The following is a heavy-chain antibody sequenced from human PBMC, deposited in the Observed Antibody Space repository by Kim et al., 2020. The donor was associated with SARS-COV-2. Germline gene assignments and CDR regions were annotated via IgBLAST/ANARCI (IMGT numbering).Heavy chain of an antibody. CDR3: ARLPYYYDSSGYQAAFDY. CDR2: INPISGGT. Sequence: ASVKVSCKASGYTFTGYYMHCVRQAPGQGLEWMGWINPISGGTNYAQKFQGRVTLTRDTSISTAYMELSRPRSDDTAVYYCARLPYYYDSSGYQAAFDYWGQGTLVTVSS. J-gene: IGHJ4*02. D-gene: IGHD3-22*01. CDR1: GYTFTGYY. V-gene: IGHV1-2*02.